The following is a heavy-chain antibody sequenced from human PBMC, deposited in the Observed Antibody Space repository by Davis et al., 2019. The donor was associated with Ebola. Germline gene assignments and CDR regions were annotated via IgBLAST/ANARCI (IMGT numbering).Heavy chain of an antibody. CDR3: ARDHRDDILTGYYKGWFDP. V-gene: IGHV1-3*01. CDR1: GYTFTSYA. J-gene: IGHJ5*02. CDR2: INAGNGNT. D-gene: IGHD3-9*01. Sequence: ASVKVSCKASGYTFTSYAMHWVRQAPGQRLEWMGWINAGNGNTKYSQKFQGRVTITRDTSTSTVYMELSSLRSEDTAVYYCARDHRDDILTGYYKGWFDPWGQGTLVTVSS.